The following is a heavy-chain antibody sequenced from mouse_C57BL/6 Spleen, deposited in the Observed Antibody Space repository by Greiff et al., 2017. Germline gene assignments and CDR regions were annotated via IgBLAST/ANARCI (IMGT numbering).Heavy chain of an antibody. V-gene: IGHV3-6*01. CDR1: GYSITSGYY. CDR3: ARQYYGYYAMDD. D-gene: IGHD1-1*01. Sequence: EVKLQESGPGLVQPSQSLSLTCSVTGYSITSGYYWHWIRQFPGNKLEWMGYISYDGSNKYNPSLKNRISITRDTSKNQFFLKLNSVTTEDTATYYCARQYYGYYAMDDWGQGTSVTVSA. CDR2: ISYDGSN. J-gene: IGHJ4*01.